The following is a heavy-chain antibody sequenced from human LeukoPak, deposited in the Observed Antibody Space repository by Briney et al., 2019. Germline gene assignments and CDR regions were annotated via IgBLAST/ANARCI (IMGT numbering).Heavy chain of an antibody. CDR2: IWFDERQY. V-gene: IGHV3-33*01. D-gene: IGHD3-10*01. J-gene: IGHJ4*02. CDR1: GFTFSISA. CDR3: ARDNYGFDY. Sequence: GGCLRLSCLGPGFTFSISAMHSVRQAPGKGLEWVALIWFDERQYYNVDSVKGRFTISRDNSNNTVYLQMNSLRDEDTAVYYCARDNYGFDYWGQGTLVTVSS.